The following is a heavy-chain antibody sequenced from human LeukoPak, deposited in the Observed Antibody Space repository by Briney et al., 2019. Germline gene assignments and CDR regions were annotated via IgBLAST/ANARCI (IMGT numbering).Heavy chain of an antibody. V-gene: IGHV3-30-3*01. J-gene: IGHJ4*02. CDR3: ARADIAWNPAYY. CDR1: GFTFSSYA. D-gene: IGHD1-1*01. Sequence: HPGGSLRLSCAASGFTFSSYAMHWVRQAPGKGLEWVAVISYDGSNKYYADSVKGRFTISRGNSKNTLYLQMNSLRAEDTAVYYCARADIAWNPAYYWGQGTLAIVSS. CDR2: ISYDGSNK.